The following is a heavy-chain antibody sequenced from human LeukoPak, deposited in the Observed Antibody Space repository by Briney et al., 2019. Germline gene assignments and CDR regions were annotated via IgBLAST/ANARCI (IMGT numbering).Heavy chain of an antibody. CDR3: ARLYYDSSGLYYYYYMDV. J-gene: IGHJ6*03. CDR2: INPNSGNT. CDR1: GYTFTDYYTDYY. D-gene: IGHD3-22*01. Sequence: GASVKVSCKASGYTFTDYYTDYYMHWVRQAPGQGLEWMGGINPNSGNTVYAQKFQGRVTMTRDTSITTAYMELSRLRSDDTAVYYCARLYYDSSGLYYYYYMDVWGKGTTVTVSS. V-gene: IGHV1-2*02.